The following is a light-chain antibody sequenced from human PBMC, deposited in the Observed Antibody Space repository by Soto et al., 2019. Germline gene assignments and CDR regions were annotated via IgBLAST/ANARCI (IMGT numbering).Light chain of an antibody. V-gene: IGKV1-5*01. Sequence: DIQMTQSPSTLSASVGDRVTITCRASQSISSWLAWYQQKPGKAPKLLIYDASSLESGVPSRFSGSGSGTEFTLTISILQPDDFATYYCQLYNSYTGTFGQGTKVEIK. CDR2: DAS. CDR3: QLYNSYTGT. J-gene: IGKJ1*01. CDR1: QSISSW.